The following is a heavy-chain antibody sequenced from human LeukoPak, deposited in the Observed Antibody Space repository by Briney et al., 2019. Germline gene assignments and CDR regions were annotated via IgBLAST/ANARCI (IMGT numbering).Heavy chain of an antibody. V-gene: IGHV4-34*01. J-gene: IGHJ4*02. CDR2: INHSGST. CDR3: ARGRKRGYCSGGSCPT. Sequence: SETLSLTCAVYGGSFSGYYWSWIRQPPGKGLEWIGEINHSGSTNYNPSLKSRVTISVDTSKNQFSLKLSSVTAADTAVYYCARGRKRGYCSGGSCPTWGQGTLVAVSS. CDR1: GGSFSGYY. D-gene: IGHD2-15*01.